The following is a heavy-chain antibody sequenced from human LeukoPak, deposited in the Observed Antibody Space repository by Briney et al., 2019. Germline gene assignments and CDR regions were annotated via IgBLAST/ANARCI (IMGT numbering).Heavy chain of an antibody. V-gene: IGHV3-23*01. CDR3: ARGRASGWYPFDY. J-gene: IGHJ4*02. CDR1: GFTFSNYA. CDR2: ISGSGGRT. Sequence: GSLRLSCAASGFTFSNYAMSWVRQAPGKGLEWVSSISGSGGRTYHSDSVKGRFTISRDNSKNTLYLQMNSLRAEDTAVYYCARGRASGWYPFDYWGQGTLVTVSS. D-gene: IGHD6-19*01.